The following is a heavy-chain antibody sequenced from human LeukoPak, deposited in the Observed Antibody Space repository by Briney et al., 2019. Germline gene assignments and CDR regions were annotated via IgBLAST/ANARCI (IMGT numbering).Heavy chain of an antibody. CDR1: GGSLSTYY. J-gene: IGHJ4*02. Sequence: SETLSLTCTVSGGSLSTYYWSWIRQPPGKGLEWIAHIYSSGITTYNPSLEGRLTISVDTSKSQISLKLSSVTAADTAVYYCARHSRGGTYPLDYWGQETLVIVSS. CDR2: IYSSGIT. V-gene: IGHV4-59*08. D-gene: IGHD1-26*01. CDR3: ARHSRGGTYPLDY.